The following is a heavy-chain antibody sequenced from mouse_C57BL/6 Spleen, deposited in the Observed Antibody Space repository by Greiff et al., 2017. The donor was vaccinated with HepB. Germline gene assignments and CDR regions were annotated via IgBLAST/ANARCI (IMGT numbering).Heavy chain of an antibody. Sequence: VQLQQPGAELVMPGASVKLSCKASGYTFTSYWMHWVKQRPGQGLEWIGEIDPSDSYTNYNQKFKGKSTLTVGKSSSTAYMQLSSLTSEDSAVYYCATSYDGYFHYFDYWGQGTTLTVSS. CDR1: GYTFTSYW. CDR3: ATSYDGYFHYFDY. D-gene: IGHD2-3*01. J-gene: IGHJ2*01. V-gene: IGHV1-69*01. CDR2: IDPSDSYT.